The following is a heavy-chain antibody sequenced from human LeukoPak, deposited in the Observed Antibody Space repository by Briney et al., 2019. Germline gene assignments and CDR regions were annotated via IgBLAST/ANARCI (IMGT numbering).Heavy chain of an antibody. CDR2: IYTSGST. CDR1: GGSISSYH. CDR3: ARERNYAITFGGVIVHDAFDI. D-gene: IGHD3-16*02. V-gene: IGHV4-4*07. J-gene: IGHJ3*02. Sequence: SGTLSLTCTVSGGSISSYHWSWIRQPAGKGLEWIGRIYTSGSTNYNPSLKSRVTISVDTSKNQFSLKLSSVTAADTAVYYCARERNYAITFGGVIVHDAFDIWGQGTMVTVSS.